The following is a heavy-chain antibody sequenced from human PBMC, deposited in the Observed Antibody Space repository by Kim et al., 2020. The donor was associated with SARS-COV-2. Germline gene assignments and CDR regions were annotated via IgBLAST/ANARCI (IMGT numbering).Heavy chain of an antibody. CDR3: ARGSYYYDSSGYYPYYFDY. CDR1: GFTVSSNY. J-gene: IGHJ4*02. V-gene: IGHV3-53*04. CDR2: IYSGGST. D-gene: IGHD3-22*01. Sequence: GGSLRLSCAASGFTVSSNYMSWVRQAPGKGLEWVSVIYSGGSTYYADSVKGRFTISRHNSKNTLYLQMNSLRAEDTAVYYCARGSYYYDSSGYYPYYFDYWGQGTLVTVSS.